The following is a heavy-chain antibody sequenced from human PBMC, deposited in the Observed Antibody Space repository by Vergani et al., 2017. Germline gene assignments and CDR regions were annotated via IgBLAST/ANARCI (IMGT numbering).Heavy chain of an antibody. J-gene: IGHJ4*02. V-gene: IGHV4-59*01. Sequence: QVQLQESGPGLVKPSETLSLTCTVSGGSISSYYWSWIRQPPGKGLEWIWYIYYSGSTNYNPSLKSRVTISVDTSKNQFSLKLGSVTAAAPAGYYCARVDTVVAIDYWGQGTLVTVSS. CDR2: IYYSGST. D-gene: IGHD4-23*01. CDR1: GGSISSYY. CDR3: ARVDTVVAIDY.